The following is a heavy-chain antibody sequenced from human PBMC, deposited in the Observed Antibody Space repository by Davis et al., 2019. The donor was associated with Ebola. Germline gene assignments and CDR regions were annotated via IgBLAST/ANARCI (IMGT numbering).Heavy chain of an antibody. J-gene: IGHJ6*03. CDR3: TSGEVLWFGELLYSDPYMDV. D-gene: IGHD3-10*01. Sequence: GESLRLSCIASGFTFSSYAMNWVHQAPGKGLEWVGRIKSKTDGGTTDYAAPVKGRFTISRDDSKNTLYLQMNSLKTEDTAVYYCTSGEVLWFGELLYSDPYMDVWGKGTTVTVSS. V-gene: IGHV3-15*01. CDR2: IKSKTDGGTT. CDR1: GFTFSSYA.